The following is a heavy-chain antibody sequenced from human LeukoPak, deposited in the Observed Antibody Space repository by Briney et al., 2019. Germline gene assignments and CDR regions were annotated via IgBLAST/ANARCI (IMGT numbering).Heavy chain of an antibody. D-gene: IGHD4-17*01. CDR3: AKQYGDYGEGSSDY. V-gene: IGHV3-30*02. CDR2: IRYDGSNK. J-gene: IGHJ4*02. Sequence: PGGSLRLSCAASGFTFSSYAMHWVRQAPGKGLEWVAFIRYDGSNKYYADSVKGRFTISRDNSKNTLYLQMNSLRAEDTAVYYCAKQYGDYGEGSSDYWGQGTLVTVSS. CDR1: GFTFSSYA.